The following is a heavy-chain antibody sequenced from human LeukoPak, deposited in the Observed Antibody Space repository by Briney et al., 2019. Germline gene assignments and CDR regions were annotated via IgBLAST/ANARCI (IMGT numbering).Heavy chain of an antibody. Sequence: PGGSLRLSCAASGFTFSSFDMNWVRQAPGKGLEWVSVIYSGGSTYYADSVKGRFTISRDNSKNTLYLQMNSLRAEDTAAYYCARDLHGSGSYYKGADWFDPWGQGTLVTVSS. CDR2: IYSGGST. D-gene: IGHD3-10*01. CDR3: ARDLHGSGSYYKGADWFDP. J-gene: IGHJ5*02. V-gene: IGHV3-66*01. CDR1: GFTFSSFD.